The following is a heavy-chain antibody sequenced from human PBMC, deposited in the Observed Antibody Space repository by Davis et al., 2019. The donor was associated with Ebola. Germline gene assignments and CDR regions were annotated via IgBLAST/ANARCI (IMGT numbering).Heavy chain of an antibody. CDR1: GFTFRTYD. Sequence: PGGSLRLSCAASGFTFRTYDMHWVRQPTGKGLEWVSVIGTAGDTYYRGSVKGRFPLPRENARNSLYLQMNSLTAGDTAVYYCARAQFGDVVLDYWGQGTLVTVSS. J-gene: IGHJ4*02. CDR2: IGTAGDT. D-gene: IGHD4-17*01. V-gene: IGHV3-13*01. CDR3: ARAQFGDVVLDY.